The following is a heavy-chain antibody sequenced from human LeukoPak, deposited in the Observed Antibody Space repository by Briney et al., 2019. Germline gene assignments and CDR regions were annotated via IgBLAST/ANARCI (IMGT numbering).Heavy chain of an antibody. CDR3: ARDLDRWYAASGTA. J-gene: IGHJ4*02. CDR2: ISNGDRTI. D-gene: IGHD2-15*01. Sequence: PGGSLRLSCAASGFTFSGFTMNWVRQTPGNGLEWVSYISNGDRTIYYADSVKGRFTISRDDARNSLYLQMNSLRVEDTAVYYCARDLDRWYAASGTAWGQGTLVTVSS. CDR1: GFTFSGFT. V-gene: IGHV3-48*01.